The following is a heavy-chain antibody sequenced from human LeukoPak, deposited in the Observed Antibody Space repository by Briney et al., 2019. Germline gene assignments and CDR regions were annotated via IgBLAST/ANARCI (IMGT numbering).Heavy chain of an antibody. J-gene: IGHJ6*04. CDR3: ASVDCSSTSCYYYYGMDV. Sequence: SETLSLTCTVSGGSISSGDYYWSWIRQPPGKGLEWIGYIYYSGSTYYNPSHKSRVTISVDTSKNQFSLKLSSVTAADTAVYYCASVDCSSTSCYYYYGMDVWGKGTTVTVSS. D-gene: IGHD2-2*01. CDR1: GGSISSGDYY. V-gene: IGHV4-30-4*01. CDR2: IYYSGST.